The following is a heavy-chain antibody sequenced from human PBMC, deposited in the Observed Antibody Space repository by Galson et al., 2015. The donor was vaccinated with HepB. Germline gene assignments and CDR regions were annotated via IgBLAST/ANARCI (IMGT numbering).Heavy chain of an antibody. V-gene: IGHV3-30*04. CDR2: ISYDGSNK. CDR1: GFTFSSYA. D-gene: IGHD6-13*01. CDR3: ARQPPAYSSSSGAFDI. J-gene: IGHJ3*02. Sequence: SLRLSCAASGFTFSSYAMHWVRQAPGKGLEWVAVISYDGSNKYYADSVKGRFTISRDNSKNTLYLQMNSLRAEDTAVYYCARQPPAYSSSSGAFDIWGQGTMVTVSS.